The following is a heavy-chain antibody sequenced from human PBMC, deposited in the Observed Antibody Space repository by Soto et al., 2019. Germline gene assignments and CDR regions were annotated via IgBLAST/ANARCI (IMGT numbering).Heavy chain of an antibody. CDR1: GGSISSGDYY. J-gene: IGHJ4*02. D-gene: IGHD3-3*01. CDR2: INHSGST. CDR3: ARVYYDFWSGYYSHYFDY. V-gene: IGHV4-39*07. Sequence: SETLSLTCTVSGGSISSGDYYWSWIRQPPGKWLEWIGEINHSGSTNYNPSLKSRVTISVDTSKNQFSLKLSSVTAADTAVYYCARVYYDFWSGYYSHYFDYWGQGTLVTVYS.